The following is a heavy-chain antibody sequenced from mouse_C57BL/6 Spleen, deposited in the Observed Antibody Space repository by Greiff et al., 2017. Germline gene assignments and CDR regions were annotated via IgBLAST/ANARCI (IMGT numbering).Heavy chain of an antibody. Sequence: QVQLQQSGAELVRPGTSVKVSCKASGYAFTNYLIEWVKQRPGQGLEWIGVINPGSGGPNYNEKFKGKGTLTADKSSSPAYMQLSRLTSEDSAVYFCARSAAPYWYFDVWGTGTTVTVSS. V-gene: IGHV1-54*01. CDR1: GYAFTNYL. CDR2: INPGSGGP. J-gene: IGHJ1*03. CDR3: ARSAAPYWYFDV.